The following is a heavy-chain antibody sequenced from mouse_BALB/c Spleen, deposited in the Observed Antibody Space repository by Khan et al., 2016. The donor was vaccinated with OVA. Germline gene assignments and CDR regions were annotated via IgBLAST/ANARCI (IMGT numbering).Heavy chain of an antibody. V-gene: IGHV1-77*01. CDR2: ISPGSGDT. Sequence: VQLQESGAELARPGASVKLSCKASGYTFTDYYINWVKQRTGQGLEWIGEISPGSGDTYYNERFKGKATLTADKSSSTAYMQLSSLTSEASAVYFCARRNYCGYTVAYWGQGTLVTVSA. CDR1: GYTFTDYY. J-gene: IGHJ3*01. CDR3: ARRNYCGYTVAY. D-gene: IGHD1-2*01.